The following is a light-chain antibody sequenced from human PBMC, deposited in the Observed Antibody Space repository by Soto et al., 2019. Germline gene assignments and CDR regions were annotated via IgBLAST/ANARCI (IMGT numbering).Light chain of an antibody. V-gene: IGLV1-51*01. CDR1: SSNIGNNY. CDR2: DNN. Sequence: QSVLTQSPSVSAAPGQKVTISCSGSSSNIGNNYVSWYQQLPGTAPKLLIYDNNKRPSGIPDRFSGSKSGTSATLGITGLQTGDEADYYCGTWDSSLSAWVFGGGTKVTVL. CDR3: GTWDSSLSAWV. J-gene: IGLJ3*02.